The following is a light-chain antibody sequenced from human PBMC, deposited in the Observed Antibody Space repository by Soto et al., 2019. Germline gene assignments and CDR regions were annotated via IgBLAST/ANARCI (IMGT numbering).Light chain of an antibody. CDR1: SSDVGSYNR. V-gene: IGLV2-18*01. Sequence: QSALTQPPSVSGSPGQSVTISCTGTSSDVGSYNRVSWYQQPPGTAPKLMIFEVSNRPSGVPDRFSGSKSGNTASLTISGLQAEDEADYYCSLYTSTNTCVFGGGTKLTVL. CDR2: EVS. CDR3: SLYTSTNTCV. J-gene: IGLJ3*02.